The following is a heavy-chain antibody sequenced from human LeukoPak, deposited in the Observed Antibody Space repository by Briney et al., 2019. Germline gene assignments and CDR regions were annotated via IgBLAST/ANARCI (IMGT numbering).Heavy chain of an antibody. CDR3: ARAPMSYDSSGFGGAFDI. V-gene: IGHV3-30-3*01. CDR2: ISYDGTNK. CDR1: GFTFSNYA. J-gene: IGHJ3*02. D-gene: IGHD3-22*01. Sequence: GGSLRLSCAASGFTFSNYAMHWVRKAPGKVLEWVAVISYDGTNKYYADSVKGRFTISIDNSKNTMYLQMNSLRAEDTAMYYCARAPMSYDSSGFGGAFDIWGQGTMVTVSS.